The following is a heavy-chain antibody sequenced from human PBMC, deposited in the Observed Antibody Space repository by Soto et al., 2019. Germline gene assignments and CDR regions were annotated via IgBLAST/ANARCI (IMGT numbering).Heavy chain of an antibody. CDR2: ISSSDNII. CDR1: GFTFSDYY. V-gene: IGHV3-11*01. CDR3: ARDLGYYDSSGYFDY. Sequence: QVQLMESGGGLVKPGGSLRLSCAASGFTFSDYYMSWIRQAPGKGLEWVSYISSSDNIIYYADSVKGRFTISRDNAKNSLYLQMNSLRAEDTAVYYCARDLGYYDSSGYFDYLGQGTLVTVSS. J-gene: IGHJ4*02. D-gene: IGHD3-22*01.